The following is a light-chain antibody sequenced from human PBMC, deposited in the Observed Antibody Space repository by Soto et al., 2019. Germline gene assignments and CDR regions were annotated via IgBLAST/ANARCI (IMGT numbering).Light chain of an antibody. V-gene: IGKV3-20*01. J-gene: IGKJ1*01. CDR1: QSVSSSY. CDR2: GAS. CDR3: QQYGSSPWT. Sequence: EVVLTQSPGTLSLSPGERATLSCRASQSVSSSYFAWYQQKPGQAPRLLIYGASSRATGIPDRFSGSGSGTDFTLNISRLEPEDFEVYYCQQYGSSPWTFGQGTKVDIK.